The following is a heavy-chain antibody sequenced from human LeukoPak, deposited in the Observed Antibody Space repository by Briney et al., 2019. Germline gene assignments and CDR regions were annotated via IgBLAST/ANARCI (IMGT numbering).Heavy chain of an antibody. CDR1: GFTFSSYA. CDR3: AKDRLVGATLVDAFDI. D-gene: IGHD1-26*01. CDR2: ISGSGGST. Sequence: GGSLRLSCAASGFTFSSYAMSWVRQAPGKGREWVSAISGSGGSTYYADSVKGRFTISRDNSKNTLYLQMNSLRAEDTAVYYCAKDRLVGATLVDAFDIWGQGTMVTVSS. J-gene: IGHJ3*02. V-gene: IGHV3-23*01.